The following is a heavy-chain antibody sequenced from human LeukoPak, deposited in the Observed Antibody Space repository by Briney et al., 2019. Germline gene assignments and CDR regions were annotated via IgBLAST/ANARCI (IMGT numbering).Heavy chain of an antibody. D-gene: IGHD4-17*01. J-gene: IGHJ5*02. CDR1: GGSISSSSYY. CDR3: AKDPTPYGDYLNWFDP. V-gene: IGHV4-39*02. Sequence: EPSETLSLTCTVSGGSISSSSYYWGWIRQPPGKGLEWIGSIYDSGSTYYNPSLKSRVTISVDTSKNQFSLKLSSVTAADTAVYYCAKDPTPYGDYLNWFDPWGQGTLVTVSS. CDR2: IYDSGST.